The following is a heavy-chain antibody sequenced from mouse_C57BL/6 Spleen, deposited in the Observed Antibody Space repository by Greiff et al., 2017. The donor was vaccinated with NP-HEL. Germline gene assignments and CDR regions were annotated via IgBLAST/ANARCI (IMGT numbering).Heavy chain of an antibody. J-gene: IGHJ1*03. D-gene: IGHD1-1*01. CDR2: LHPHRRST. CDR1: GYTFTSYW. Sequence: QVQLQQPGAELLTPGASVKLSCKASGYTFTSYWLHCVQQSPPPVLSFLFLLHPHRRSTNYNEKFKSKATLTVDKSSSTAYMQLSSLTSEDSAVYYCARERDYGSSWYFDVWGTGTTVTVSS. CDR3: ARERDYGSSWYFDV. V-gene: IGHV1-64*01.